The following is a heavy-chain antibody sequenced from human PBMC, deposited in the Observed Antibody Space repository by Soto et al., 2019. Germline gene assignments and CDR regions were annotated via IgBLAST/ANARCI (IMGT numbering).Heavy chain of an antibody. CDR1: GYTLTGYD. V-gene: IGHV1-2*02. Sequence: ASVKVSCEASGYTLTGYDMHWVRQAPGQGREWMGGINPNSGGTNYAQKFQGRVTMTRDTSISTAYMELSRLRSDDTAVYYCARDLVGGSGSYSLHYYYYGMDVWGQGTTVTVSS. CDR2: INPNSGGT. CDR3: ARDLVGGSGSYSLHYYYYGMDV. D-gene: IGHD1-26*01. J-gene: IGHJ6*02.